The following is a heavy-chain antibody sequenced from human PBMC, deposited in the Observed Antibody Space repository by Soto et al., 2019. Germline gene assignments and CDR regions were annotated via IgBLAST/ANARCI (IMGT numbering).Heavy chain of an antibody. CDR3: ARGSIGNWFDP. CDR1: GYTFTGYY. D-gene: IGHD2-15*01. V-gene: IGHV1-2*02. J-gene: IGHJ5*02. CDR2: INPNSGGT. Sequence: QVQLVQSGAEVKKPGASVKVSCKASGYTFTGYYMHWVRQAPGQGLEWMGWINPNSGGTNYAQKVQGRVTMTRDTSISTAYMELSRLRSDDTAVYYCARGSIGNWFDPWGQGTLVTVSS.